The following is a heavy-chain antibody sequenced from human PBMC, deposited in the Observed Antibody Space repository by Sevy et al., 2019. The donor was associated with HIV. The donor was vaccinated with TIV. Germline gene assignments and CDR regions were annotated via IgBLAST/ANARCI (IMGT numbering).Heavy chain of an antibody. V-gene: IGHV3-11*01. CDR2: ISSSGSTI. CDR3: ARCWKNLGESYYYYGMDV. J-gene: IGHJ6*02. CDR1: GFTFSDYY. Sequence: GGSLRLSCAASGFTFSDYYMSWIRQAPGKGLEWVSYISSSGSTIYYADSVKDRFTISRDNAKNSLYLQMNSLRAEDTAVYYCARCWKNLGESYYYYGMDVWGQGTTVTVSS. D-gene: IGHD1-1*01.